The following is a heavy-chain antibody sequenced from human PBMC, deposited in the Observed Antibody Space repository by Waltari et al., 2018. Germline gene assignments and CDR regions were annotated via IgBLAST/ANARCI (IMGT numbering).Heavy chain of an antibody. CDR1: GFTVRPTY. CDR3: ARDGNSSFHFDY. V-gene: IGHV3-53*01. CDR2: IYTGGST. J-gene: IGHJ4*02. D-gene: IGHD1-26*01. Sequence: EVQLVESGGGLIQPGWSLRLSCSVSGFTVRPTYMTCVRKTPGKGMDWVSTIYTGGSTYYAESVKGRFTSSRDNSKNTLYLQMNSLRAEDTAVYFCARDGNSSFHFDYWGQGTLVTVSS.